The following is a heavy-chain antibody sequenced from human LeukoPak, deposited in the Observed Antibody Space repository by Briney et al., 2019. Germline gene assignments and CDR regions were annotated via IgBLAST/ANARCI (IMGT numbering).Heavy chain of an antibody. CDR3: ARRRYYDSSGYLD. J-gene: IGHJ1*01. CDR2: IYYSGRT. V-gene: IGHV4-39*01. Sequence: PSETLSLTCTVSGDSIRSSSYYWDWICQPPGKGLEWIGTIYYSGRTYYNPSLKSRVTISIDTSKNQFSLKLTSVTAADTAVYYCARRRYYDSSGYLDWGQGTLLTVSS. CDR1: GDSIRSSSYY. D-gene: IGHD3-22*01.